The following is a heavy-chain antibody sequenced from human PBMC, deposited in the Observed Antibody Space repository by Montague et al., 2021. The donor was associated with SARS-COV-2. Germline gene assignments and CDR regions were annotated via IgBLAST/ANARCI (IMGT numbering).Heavy chain of an antibody. CDR3: ARGYDFPGSYFDY. V-gene: IGHV3-48*03. CDR2: ISSKGSTI. D-gene: IGHD5-12*01. J-gene: IGHJ4*02. Sequence: SLRLSCAASGFSFSSYEMNWVRQAPGKGLEWLSYISSKGSTIDYXDSVKGRFTISRDNAKNSLHLQMNSLRAEDSAVYYCARGYDFPGSYFDYWGQGTLVPVSS. CDR1: GFSFSSYE.